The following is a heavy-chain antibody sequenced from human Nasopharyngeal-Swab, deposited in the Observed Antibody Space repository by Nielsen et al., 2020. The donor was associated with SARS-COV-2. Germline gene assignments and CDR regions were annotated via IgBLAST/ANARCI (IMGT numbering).Heavy chain of an antibody. CDR2: IYYSGST. D-gene: IGHD3-3*01. CDR3: ARAIFGVVIPDRRPRFDP. Sequence: SETLSLTCTVSGGSISSSSYYWGWIRQPPGKGLEWIGSIYYSGSTYYNPSLKSRVTISVDRSKNQFSLKLSSVTAADTAVYYCARAIFGVVIPDRRPRFDPWGQGTLVTVSS. V-gene: IGHV4-39*07. CDR1: GGSISSSSYY. J-gene: IGHJ5*02.